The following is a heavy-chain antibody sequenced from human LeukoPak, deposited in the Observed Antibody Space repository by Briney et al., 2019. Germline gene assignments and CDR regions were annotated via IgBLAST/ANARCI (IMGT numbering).Heavy chain of an antibody. CDR3: ARRYCIGGNCRYYIDY. D-gene: IGHD2-15*01. CDR1: GYSFTNYW. Sequence: GGSLKISCKGSGYSFTNYWIGWVRQMPGKGLEWMGIIYPGDSDTRYSPSFQGQVTISADKSINTAYLQWSSLKASDTAMYYCARRYCIGGNCRYYIDYWGQGTLVTVSS. CDR2: IYPGDSDT. J-gene: IGHJ4*02. V-gene: IGHV5-51*01.